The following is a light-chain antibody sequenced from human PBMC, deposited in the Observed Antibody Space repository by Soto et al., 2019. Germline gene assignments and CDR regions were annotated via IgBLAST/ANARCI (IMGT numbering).Light chain of an antibody. CDR2: DAS. CDR1: QDISKY. Sequence: DIRMTQSPYSLSASVGDRVTITCQASQDISKYLNWYQQKPGRAPKLLIYDASNLEPGVPSRFSGSGSGTHFTFTISGLQTEDFATYYCLQYDYLPLAFGGGTKVDMK. V-gene: IGKV1-33*01. J-gene: IGKJ4*01. CDR3: LQYDYLPLA.